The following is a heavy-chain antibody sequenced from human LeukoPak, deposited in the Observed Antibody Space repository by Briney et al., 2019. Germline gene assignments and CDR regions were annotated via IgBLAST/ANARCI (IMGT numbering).Heavy chain of an antibody. D-gene: IGHD1-26*01. J-gene: IGHJ6*03. CDR2: IYTSGST. V-gene: IGHV4-61*02. CDR1: GGSISSGSYY. CDR3: ARAGVGATNYYYYYIDV. Sequence: SETLSLTCTVSGGSISSGSYYWSWIRQPAGKGLEWIGRIYTSGSTNYNPSLKSRVTISVDTSKNQFSLELSSVTAADTAVYYCARAGVGATNYYYYYIDVWGKGTTVTVSS.